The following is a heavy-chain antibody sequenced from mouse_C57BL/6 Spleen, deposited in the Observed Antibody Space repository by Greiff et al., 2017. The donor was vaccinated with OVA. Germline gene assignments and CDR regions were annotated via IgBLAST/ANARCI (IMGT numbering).Heavy chain of an antibody. CDR1: GFNIKNTY. CDR3: ARSPSTMVTTGYAMDY. Sequence: EVQLQQSVAELVRPGASVKLSCTASGFNIKNTYMHWVKQRPEQGLEWIGRIDPANGNTKYAPKFQGKATITADTSSNTAYLQLSSLTSEDTAIYYCARSPSTMVTTGYAMDYWGQGTSVTVSS. V-gene: IGHV14-3*01. J-gene: IGHJ4*01. D-gene: IGHD2-2*01. CDR2: IDPANGNT.